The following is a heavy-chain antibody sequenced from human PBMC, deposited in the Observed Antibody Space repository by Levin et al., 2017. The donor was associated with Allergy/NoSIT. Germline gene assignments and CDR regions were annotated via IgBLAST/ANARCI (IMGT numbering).Heavy chain of an antibody. CDR3: ARDYYGSGSHELDY. D-gene: IGHD3-10*01. J-gene: IGHJ4*02. Sequence: GGSLRLSCAASGFTFSSYSMNWVRQAPGKGLEWVSSISISSSYIYYADSVKGRFTISRDNAKNSLYLQMNSLRAEDTAVYYCARDYYGSGSHELDYWGQGTLVTVSS. CDR1: GFTFSSYS. V-gene: IGHV3-21*01. CDR2: ISISSSYI.